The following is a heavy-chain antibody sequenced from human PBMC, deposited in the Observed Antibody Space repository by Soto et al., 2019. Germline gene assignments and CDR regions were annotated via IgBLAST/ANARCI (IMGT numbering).Heavy chain of an antibody. Sequence: GESLKISCKGSGYSFTSYWISWVRQMPGKGLEWMGRIDPSDSYTNYSPSFQGHVTISADKSISTAYLQWSSLKVSDTAMYYCARHGNYDILTGPSYYYYGMDVWGQGTTVTVSS. CDR1: GYSFTSYW. V-gene: IGHV5-10-1*01. J-gene: IGHJ6*02. CDR3: ARHGNYDILTGPSYYYYGMDV. CDR2: IDPSDSYT. D-gene: IGHD3-9*01.